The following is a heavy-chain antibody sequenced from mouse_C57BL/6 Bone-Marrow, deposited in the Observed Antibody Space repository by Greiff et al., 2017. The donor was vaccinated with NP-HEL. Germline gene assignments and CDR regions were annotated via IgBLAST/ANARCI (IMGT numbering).Heavy chain of an antibody. CDR1: GFTFSDYY. J-gene: IGHJ4*01. D-gene: IGHD2-1*01. CDR3: ARHGNYFYYYAMDY. CDR2: ISNGGGST. Sequence: EVNVVESGGGLVQPGGSLKLSCAASGFTFSDYYMYWVRQTPEKRLEWVAYISNGGGSTYYPDTVKGRFTISRDNAKNTLYLQMSRLKSEDTAMYYCARHGNYFYYYAMDYWGQGTSVTVSS. V-gene: IGHV5-12*01.